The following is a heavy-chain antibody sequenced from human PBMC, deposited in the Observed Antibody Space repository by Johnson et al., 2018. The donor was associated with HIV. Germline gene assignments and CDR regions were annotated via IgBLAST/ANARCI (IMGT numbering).Heavy chain of an antibody. CDR2: ISYDGSNK. CDR1: GFTFSSYG. CDR3: AKGEAQEGWIQLQSYAFDF. J-gene: IGHJ3*01. Sequence: QVQLVESGGGVVQPGGSLRLSCAASGFTFSSYGMHWVRQAPGKGLEWVAVISYDGSNKYYADSVKGRFTISRDNSKYTVYLQMNSLTPEDSALYYCAKGEAQEGWIQLQSYAFDFWGRGTMVTVSS. D-gene: IGHD5-18*01. V-gene: IGHV3-30*19.